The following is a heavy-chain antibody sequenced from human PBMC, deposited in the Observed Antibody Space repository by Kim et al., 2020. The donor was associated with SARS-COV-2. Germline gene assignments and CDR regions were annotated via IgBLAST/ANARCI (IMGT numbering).Heavy chain of an antibody. D-gene: IGHD3-10*01. V-gene: IGHV4-39*01. Sequence: SETLSLTCTVSGGSISSSSYYWGWIRQPPGKGLEWIGSIYYSGSTYYNPSHKRRDTISVDTSKNQFSLKLSSVTAADTAVYYCARLVLVWFRESYYFDYWGQGTLVTVSS. CDR3: ARLVLVWFRESYYFDY. J-gene: IGHJ4*02. CDR2: IYYSGST. CDR1: GGSISSSSYY.